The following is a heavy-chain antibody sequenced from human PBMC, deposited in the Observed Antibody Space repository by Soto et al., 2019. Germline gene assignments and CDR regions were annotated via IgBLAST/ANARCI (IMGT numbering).Heavy chain of an antibody. Sequence: GGSLILSCAASGFTFSSYEMHWVRQAPGKGLEWVSYISSSGSTIYYADSVKGRFTISRDNAKNSLYLQMNSLRAEDTAVYYCARGYYDSRKWFDPWGQGTLVTVSS. J-gene: IGHJ5*02. CDR3: ARGYYDSRKWFDP. CDR2: ISSSGSTI. D-gene: IGHD3-22*01. V-gene: IGHV3-48*03. CDR1: GFTFSSYE.